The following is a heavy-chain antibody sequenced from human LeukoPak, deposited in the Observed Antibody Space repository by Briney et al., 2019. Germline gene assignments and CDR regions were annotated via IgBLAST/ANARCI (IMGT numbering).Heavy chain of an antibody. CDR1: GFTLSSYA. CDR3: AKPWGSRIQYFDY. D-gene: IGHD7-27*01. CDR2: ISGSGGST. J-gene: IGHJ4*02. Sequence: GGSLRLSCAASGFTLSSYAMSWVRQAPGKGLEWVSAISGSGGSTYYADSVKGRFTISRDNSKNTLYLQMNSLRAEDTAVYYCAKPWGSRIQYFDYWGQGTLVTVSS. V-gene: IGHV3-23*01.